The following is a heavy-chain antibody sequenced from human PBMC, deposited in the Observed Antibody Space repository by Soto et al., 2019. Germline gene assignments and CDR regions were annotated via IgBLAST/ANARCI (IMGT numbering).Heavy chain of an antibody. CDR2: ISGSGGST. D-gene: IGHD3-3*01. Sequence: EVQLLESGGGLVQPGGSLRLSCAASGFTFSSYAMSWVRQAPGKGLEWVSAISGSGGSTYYADSVKGRFTISRDNSKNTLYLQMNSLRAEDTALYYCAKGFGVVKWAYDYWGQGTLVTVSS. CDR1: GFTFSSYA. J-gene: IGHJ4*02. CDR3: AKGFGVVKWAYDY. V-gene: IGHV3-23*01.